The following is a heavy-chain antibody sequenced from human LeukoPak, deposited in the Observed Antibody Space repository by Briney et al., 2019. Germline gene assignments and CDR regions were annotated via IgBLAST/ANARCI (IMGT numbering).Heavy chain of an antibody. J-gene: IGHJ4*02. CDR3: AKDYYGSGSYGYFDY. V-gene: IGHV3-30*18. CDR1: GFTFSSYG. D-gene: IGHD3-10*01. CDR2: ISFDGSTK. Sequence: TGGSLRLSCVASGFTFSSYGMHRVRQAPGKGLEWVAVISFDGSTKYYADSVKGRFTISRDNSKNTLYLQMNSLRAEDTAVYYCAKDYYGSGSYGYFDYWGQGTLVTVSS.